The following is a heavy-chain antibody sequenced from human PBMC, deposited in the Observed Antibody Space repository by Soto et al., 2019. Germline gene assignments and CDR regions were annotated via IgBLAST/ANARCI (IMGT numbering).Heavy chain of an antibody. CDR2: IYYSGST. CDR1: GGSISSSSYY. Sequence: SETLSLTCTVSGGSISSSSYYWGWIRQPPGKGLEWIGSIYYSGSTYHNPSLKSRVTISVDTSKNQFPLNLSSVTAADTAVYYCARHRNYYYYGMDVWGQGTTVTVS. CDR3: ARHRNYYYYGMDV. J-gene: IGHJ6*02. V-gene: IGHV4-39*01.